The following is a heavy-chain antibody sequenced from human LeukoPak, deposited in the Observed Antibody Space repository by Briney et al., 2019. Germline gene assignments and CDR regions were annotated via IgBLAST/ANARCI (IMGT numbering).Heavy chain of an antibody. V-gene: IGHV4-38-2*02. J-gene: IGHJ5*02. CDR1: GYSISSGYY. CDR2: INHSGST. Sequence: SETLSLTCTVSGYSISSGYYWGWIRQPPGKGLEWIGEINHSGSTNYNPSLKSRVTISVDTSKNQFSLKLSSVTAADTAVYYCACKTRYDYVWGSYRPIPYDWFDPWGQGTLVTVSS. CDR3: ACKTRYDYVWGSYRPIPYDWFDP. D-gene: IGHD3-16*02.